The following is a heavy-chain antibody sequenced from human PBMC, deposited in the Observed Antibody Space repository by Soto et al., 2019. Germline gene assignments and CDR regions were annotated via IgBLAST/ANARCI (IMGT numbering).Heavy chain of an antibody. V-gene: IGHV4-59*08. Sequence: QVQLQESGPGLVKPSETLSLTCTVSGASISSYYWSWIRQPPGRGLGGIGYIYYSGSTNYNPSLKGRVTISADTAKNQFSLRLSSVTAADTAMYHCARQMFIGGMDVWGQGTTVTVSS. CDR2: IYYSGST. J-gene: IGHJ6*02. CDR1: GASISSYY. CDR3: ARQMFIGGMDV. D-gene: IGHD2-15*01.